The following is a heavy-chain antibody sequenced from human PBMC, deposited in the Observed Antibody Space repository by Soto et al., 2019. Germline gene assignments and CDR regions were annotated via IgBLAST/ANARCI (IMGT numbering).Heavy chain of an antibody. D-gene: IGHD6-19*01. Sequence: QLQLQESGPGLVKPSETLSLTCTVSGGSISSSSYYWGWIRQPPGKGLEWIGSIYYSGSTYYNPSLKSRVTISVETSKNQFSLKLSSVTAADTAVYYCASLVGPIAVAGTLDYWGQGTLVTVSS. CDR1: GGSISSSSYY. J-gene: IGHJ4*02. V-gene: IGHV4-39*01. CDR3: ASLVGPIAVAGTLDY. CDR2: IYYSGST.